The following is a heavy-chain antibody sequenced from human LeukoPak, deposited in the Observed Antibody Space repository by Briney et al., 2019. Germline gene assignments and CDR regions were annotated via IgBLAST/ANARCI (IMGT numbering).Heavy chain of an antibody. J-gene: IGHJ4*02. CDR3: ATGVRLRLGELSLYYY. CDR1: GYTFTGYY. D-gene: IGHD3-16*02. CDR2: INPNSGGT. V-gene: IGHV1-2*02. Sequence: ASVKVSCKASGYTFTGYYMHWVRQAPGQGLEWMGWINPNSGGTNYAQKFQGRVTMIRDTSISTAYMELSRLRSDDTAVYYCATGVRLRLGELSLYYYWGQGTLVTVSS.